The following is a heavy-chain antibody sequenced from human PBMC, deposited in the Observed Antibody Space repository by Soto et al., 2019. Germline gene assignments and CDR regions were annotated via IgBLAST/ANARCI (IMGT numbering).Heavy chain of an antibody. J-gene: IGHJ4*02. V-gene: IGHV3-23*01. CDR3: ARDRSYYDSSGSYSPPY. D-gene: IGHD3-22*01. CDR2: ISGSGGST. CDR1: GFTFSSYA. Sequence: GSLRLSCAASGFTFSSYAMSWVRQAPGKGLEWVSAISGSGGSTYYADSVKGRFTISRDNSKNTLYLQMNSLRAEDTAVYYCARDRSYYDSSGSYSPPYWGQGTLVTVSS.